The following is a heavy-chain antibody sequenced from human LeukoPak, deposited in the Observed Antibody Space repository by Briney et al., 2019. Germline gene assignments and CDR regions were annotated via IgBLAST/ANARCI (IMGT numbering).Heavy chain of an antibody. V-gene: IGHV3-21*01. Sequence: GGSLRLSCAASRFTFSSYSMNWVRQAPGKGLEWVSSISSSGSYIYYADSVKGRFTISRDNAKNSLYLQMNSLRAEDTAVYYCARDGDGGYFDYWGQGTLVTVSS. J-gene: IGHJ4*02. CDR1: RFTFSSYS. CDR3: ARDGDGGYFDY. D-gene: IGHD7-27*01. CDR2: ISSSGSYI.